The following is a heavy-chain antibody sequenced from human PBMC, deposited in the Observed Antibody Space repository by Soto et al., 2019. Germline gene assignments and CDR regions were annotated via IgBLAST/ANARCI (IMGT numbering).Heavy chain of an antibody. CDR2: IYYSGST. D-gene: IGHD3-3*01. J-gene: IGHJ4*02. CDR1: GGSISSGGYY. Sequence: QVQLQESGPGLVKPSQTLSLTCTVSGGSISSGGYYWSWIRQHPGKGLEWIGYIYYSGSTYYNPSLKSRVTIAVDTSKNQFSLKLSSVTAADTAVYYCAREIRTIFAVYFDYWGQGTLVTVSS. CDR3: AREIRTIFAVYFDY. V-gene: IGHV4-31*03.